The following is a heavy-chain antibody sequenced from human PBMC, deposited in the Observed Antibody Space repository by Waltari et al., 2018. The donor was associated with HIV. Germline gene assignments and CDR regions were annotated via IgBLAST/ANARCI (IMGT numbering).Heavy chain of an antibody. V-gene: IGHV3-7*01. CDR2: IKDDGSEK. CDR1: GFTFTNYW. Sequence: EVQLMESGGGLVQSGGSLRLSCAASGFTFTNYWMSWVRQTPGKGLDWVAYIKDDGSEKEYMGYVKGRFTISRDNAKNSMFLQMNSLRAEDTAVYYCARIGTFPHNYAIDFWGQGTTVTVSS. D-gene: IGHD1-26*01. CDR3: ARIGTFPHNYAIDF. J-gene: IGHJ6*02.